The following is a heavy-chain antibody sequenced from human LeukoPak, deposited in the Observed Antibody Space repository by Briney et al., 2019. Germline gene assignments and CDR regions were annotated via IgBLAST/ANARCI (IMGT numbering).Heavy chain of an antibody. Sequence: GGSLTLSCAASGFPFRNYWMHWVGQLPGEGRVWVSRINGDRSDISYADSVKGRFTISRDNAKNTLSLQMNSLTDDDTALYYCTGGFGHNWSPFENWGQGTLVTVSS. CDR1: GFPFRNYW. CDR2: INGDRSDI. J-gene: IGHJ4*02. V-gene: IGHV3-74*01. CDR3: TGGFGHNWSPFEN. D-gene: IGHD1-1*01.